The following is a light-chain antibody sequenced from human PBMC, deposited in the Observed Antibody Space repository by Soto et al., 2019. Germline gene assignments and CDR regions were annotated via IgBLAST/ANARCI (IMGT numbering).Light chain of an antibody. J-gene: IGKJ1*01. V-gene: IGKV1-5*03. CDR1: QRIGTW. Sequence: DIQITQSPSTLSASVGDTVTITCRASQRIGTWLAWFQQKPGKAPTLLVYKASTLQSGVPARFSGRGSETEVTLNISSLQHDDFGTYYCQKYNTHPWTFGQGTEVDVK. CDR3: QKYNTHPWT. CDR2: KAS.